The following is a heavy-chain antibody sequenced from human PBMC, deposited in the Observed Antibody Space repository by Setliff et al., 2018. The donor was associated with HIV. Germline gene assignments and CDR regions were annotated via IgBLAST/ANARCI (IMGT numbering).Heavy chain of an antibody. CDR3: TPPPGTY. Sequence: GGSLRLSCAASGFTFNTYSLNWVRQAPGKGLEWVGIIKSKAYGETTEYAASVKGRFTLSRDDSKSIAYLQMNSLKTEDTGVYYCTPPPGTYWGQGTLVTVSS. CDR1: GFTFNTYS. D-gene: IGHD1-1*01. J-gene: IGHJ4*02. V-gene: IGHV3-49*04. CDR2: IKSKAYGETT.